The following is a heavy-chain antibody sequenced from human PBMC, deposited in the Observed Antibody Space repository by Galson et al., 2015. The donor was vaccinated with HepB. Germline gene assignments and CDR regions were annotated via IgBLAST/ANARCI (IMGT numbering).Heavy chain of an antibody. CDR1: GFSLRPTGMC. CDR3: ARERVTLIRGAPDYDADV. D-gene: IGHD3-10*01. Sequence: PALVKPTQTLTLTCNFSGFSLRPTGMCVGWIRQPPGKALQWLARIDWDDDKYYTSSLKTRLTISKDTSKNQVVLTMANMDPADTATYYCARERVTLIRGAPDYDADVWGQGTTVTVSS. J-gene: IGHJ6*02. CDR2: IDWDDDK. V-gene: IGHV2-70*11.